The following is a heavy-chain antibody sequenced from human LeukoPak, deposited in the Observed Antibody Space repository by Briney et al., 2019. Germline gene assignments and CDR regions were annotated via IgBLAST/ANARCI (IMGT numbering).Heavy chain of an antibody. Sequence: ASVKVSCKASGYTFTGYYMHWVRQAPGQGLEWTGWINPNSGGTNYAQKFQGWVTTTRDTSISTAYMELSRLRSDDTAVYYCAREKPNPIANCNAFDIWGQGTMVTVSS. CDR3: AREKPNPIANCNAFDI. CDR2: INPNSGGT. D-gene: IGHD1-14*01. J-gene: IGHJ3*02. V-gene: IGHV1-2*04. CDR1: GYTFTGYY.